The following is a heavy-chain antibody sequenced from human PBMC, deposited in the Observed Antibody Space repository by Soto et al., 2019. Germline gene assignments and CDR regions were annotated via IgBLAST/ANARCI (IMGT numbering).Heavy chain of an antibody. CDR1: GGSFSKFA. J-gene: IGHJ6*02. V-gene: IGHV1-69*01. CDR3: ARDDATHCGDDCYRYFYYGMDV. D-gene: IGHD2-21*02. Sequence: QVQLVQSGTEVKTPGSSVKVSCKASGGSFSKFAINWVRQAPGQGLEWMGGIIPTLGTTYYAHKFQGRVTITADEATRTAYMELSGLRSEDTAVYYCARDDATHCGDDCYRYFYYGMDVWGQGTTVTVSS. CDR2: IIPTLGTT.